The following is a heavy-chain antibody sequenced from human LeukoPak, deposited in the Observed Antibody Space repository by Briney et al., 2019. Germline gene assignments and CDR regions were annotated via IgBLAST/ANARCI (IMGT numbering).Heavy chain of an antibody. V-gene: IGHV3-30-3*01. CDR1: GFTFSTSS. CDR3: AREYSSSWYGYFDY. J-gene: IGHJ4*02. Sequence: GGSLRPSCAASGFTFSTSSMHWVRQTPGKGLDWVALISSDGNNKYYANSVKGRFTISRDNSKNTPSLQMNSLRDDDTAVYYCAREYSSSWYGYFDYWGQGTLVTVSS. D-gene: IGHD6-13*01. CDR2: ISSDGNNK.